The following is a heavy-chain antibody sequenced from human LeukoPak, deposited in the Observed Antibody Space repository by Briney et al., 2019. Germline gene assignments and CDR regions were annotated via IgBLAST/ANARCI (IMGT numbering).Heavy chain of an antibody. CDR2: IYSGGST. D-gene: IGHD2-15*01. CDR1: GFTVSSNY. J-gene: IGHJ4*02. Sequence: GGSLRLSSAASGFTVSSNYMSWVRQAPGKGLEWVSVIYSGGSTYYADSVKGRFTISRDNSKNTLYLQMNSLRAEDTAVYYCAVGGAGYCSGGSCPYYFDYWGQGTLVTVSS. V-gene: IGHV3-53*01. CDR3: AVGGAGYCSGGSCPYYFDY.